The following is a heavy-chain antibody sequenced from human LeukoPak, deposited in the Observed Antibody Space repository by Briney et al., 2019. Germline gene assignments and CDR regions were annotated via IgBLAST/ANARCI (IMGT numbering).Heavy chain of an antibody. Sequence: PSETLSLTCTVYGYSISSSSYYWGWIRQPPGKGLEWIGSIYYSGSTYYNPSLKSRVTISVDTSKNQFSLKLTSVTAADTAVYYCARTRRNYYYMDVWGKGTTVTVSS. J-gene: IGHJ6*03. CDR2: IYYSGST. CDR3: ARTRRNYYYMDV. V-gene: IGHV4-39*07. CDR1: GYSISSSSYY.